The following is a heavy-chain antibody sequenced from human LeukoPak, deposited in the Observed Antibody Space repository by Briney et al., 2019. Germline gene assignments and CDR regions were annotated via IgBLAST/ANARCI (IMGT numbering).Heavy chain of an antibody. Sequence: SVKVSCKASGGTFSSYTISWVRQAPGQGLEWMGRIIPILGIANYAQKFQGRVTFTADKSTSTAYMELSSLRSEDTAVYYCARDDNRDYYYGMDVWGQGTTVTVSS. CDR3: ARDDNRDYYYGMDV. D-gene: IGHD3-22*01. V-gene: IGHV1-69*04. CDR2: IIPILGIA. CDR1: GGTFSSYT. J-gene: IGHJ6*02.